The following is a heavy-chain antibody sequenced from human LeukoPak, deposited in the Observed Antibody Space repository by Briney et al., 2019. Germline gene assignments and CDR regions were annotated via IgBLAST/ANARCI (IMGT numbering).Heavy chain of an antibody. J-gene: IGHJ6*03. CDR2: ISDSGGRT. CDR1: GFTFSTYA. CDR3: AKVGSGSYYNPVYYYYYYMDV. V-gene: IGHV3-23*01. D-gene: IGHD3-10*01. Sequence: GGSLRLSCGASGFTFSTYAMSWVRQAPGKGLEWVSGISDSGGRTYYADSVKGRFTISRDNSKNTLYLQMNSLRAEDTAVYYCAKVGSGSYYNPVYYYYYYMDVWGKGTTVTISS.